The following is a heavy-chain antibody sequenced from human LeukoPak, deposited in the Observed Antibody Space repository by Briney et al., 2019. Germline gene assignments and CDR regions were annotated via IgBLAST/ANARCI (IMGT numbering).Heavy chain of an antibody. V-gene: IGHV4-39*01. Sequence: SETLSLTCTVSGGPISSSSYYWGWIRQPPGKGLEWIGSIYYSGSTYYNPSLKSRVTISVDTSKNQFSLKLSSVTAADTAVYYCARHENYDYVWGSYRPDAFDIWGQGTMVTVSS. CDR2: IYYSGST. CDR3: ARHENYDYVWGSYRPDAFDI. CDR1: GGPISSSSYY. J-gene: IGHJ3*02. D-gene: IGHD3-16*02.